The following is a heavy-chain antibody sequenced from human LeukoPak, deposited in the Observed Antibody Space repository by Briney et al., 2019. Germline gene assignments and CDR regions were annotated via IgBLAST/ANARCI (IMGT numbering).Heavy chain of an antibody. J-gene: IGHJ4*02. Sequence: SETLSLTCTVSGGSISSYYWSWIRQPAGKGLEWIGRIYTSGSTNYNPSLKSRVTMSVDTSKNQFSLKLSSVTAADTAVYYCARVGYYGSGSYYRRYYFDYWGQGTLVTVSS. D-gene: IGHD3-10*01. CDR1: GGSISSYY. CDR3: ARVGYYGSGSYYRRYYFDY. V-gene: IGHV4-4*07. CDR2: IYTSGST.